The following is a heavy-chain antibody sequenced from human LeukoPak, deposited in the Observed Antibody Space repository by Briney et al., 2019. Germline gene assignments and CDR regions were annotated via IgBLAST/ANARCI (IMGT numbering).Heavy chain of an antibody. Sequence: PGRTLRLSCAVSGFTLSSYGMHWVRHAPGKGLEWVAFIRYDGSNKYYTDSVKGRLTISRDNSKSTLYLQMNSLTADDQAVYYCAKPSCPYYYESIGSYFDYWGQGTLVTVSS. CDR1: GFTLSSYG. D-gene: IGHD3-22*01. CDR3: AKPSCPYYYESIGSYFDY. CDR2: IRYDGSNK. V-gene: IGHV3-30*02. J-gene: IGHJ4*02.